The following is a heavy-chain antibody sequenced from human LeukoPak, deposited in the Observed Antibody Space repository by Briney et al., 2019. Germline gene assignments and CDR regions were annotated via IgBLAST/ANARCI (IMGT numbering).Heavy chain of an antibody. CDR3: AKSQLTGTRLSPFDY. CDR1: GFTFNTYS. CDR2: ISSTSSYI. V-gene: IGHV3-21*04. D-gene: IGHD4-11*01. J-gene: IGHJ4*02. Sequence: PGGSLRLSCAASGFTFNTYSMDWVRQAPGKGLEWVSSISSTSSYIYYADSVKGRFTISRDNAKSSLYLQMNSLRAEDTAVYYCAKSQLTGTRLSPFDYWGQGTLVTVSS.